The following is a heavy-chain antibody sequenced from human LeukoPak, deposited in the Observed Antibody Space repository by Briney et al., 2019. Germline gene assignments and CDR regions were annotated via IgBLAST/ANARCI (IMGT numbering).Heavy chain of an antibody. V-gene: IGHV3-30*18. Sequence: GGSLRLSCALSGFTLSQYWMSWVRLAPGKGLEWVAVISYDGSNKYYADSVKGRFTISRDNSKNTLYLQMNSLRAEDTAVYYCAKDMYSSSALDYWGQGTLVTVSS. J-gene: IGHJ4*02. CDR3: AKDMYSSSALDY. CDR2: ISYDGSNK. CDR1: GFTLSQYW. D-gene: IGHD6-6*01.